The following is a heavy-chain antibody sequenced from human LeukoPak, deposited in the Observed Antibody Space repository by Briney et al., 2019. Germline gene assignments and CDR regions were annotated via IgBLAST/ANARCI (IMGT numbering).Heavy chain of an antibody. V-gene: IGHV1-8*01. CDR1: GYTFTSYD. CDR3: ARWKWTYYDFWSGYDTDY. D-gene: IGHD3-3*01. Sequence: AXVKVSCKASGYTFTSYDINWVRQAPGQGLEWMGWMNPNSGNTGYPQKFQVTVTMTMNTSISTAYMELSSLRSEDTAVYYCARWKWTYYDFWSGYDTDYWGQGTLVTVSS. J-gene: IGHJ4*02. CDR2: MNPNSGNT.